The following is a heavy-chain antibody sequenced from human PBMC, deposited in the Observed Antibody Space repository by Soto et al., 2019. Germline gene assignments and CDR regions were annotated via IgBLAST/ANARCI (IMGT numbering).Heavy chain of an antibody. J-gene: IGHJ6*02. Sequence: QVQLQESGPGLVKPSQTLSLTCTVSGGSISSGGYYWSWIRQHPGKGLEWIGYIYYSGSTYYNPSLKSRVTISVDTSKNQFSLKLSSVTAADTAVYYCARDREWHTSYYYYGMDVWGQGTTVTVSS. D-gene: IGHD3-3*01. V-gene: IGHV4-31*03. CDR3: ARDREWHTSYYYYGMDV. CDR2: IYYSGST. CDR1: GGSISSGGYY.